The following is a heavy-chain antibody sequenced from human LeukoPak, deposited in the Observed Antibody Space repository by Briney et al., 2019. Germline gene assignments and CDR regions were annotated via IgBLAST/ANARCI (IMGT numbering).Heavy chain of an antibody. J-gene: IGHJ6*03. CDR1: GFTFSSYG. D-gene: IGHD5-24*01. Sequence: GGSLRLSCAASGFTFSSYGMNWVRQAPGKGLEWVSYISSTSRTIYDADSVKGRFTISGDNAENSLYLQMNSLRDEDTAVYYCARDPLRWLQNNYYYYYMDVWGKGTTVTVSS. CDR2: ISSTSRTI. CDR3: ARDPLRWLQNNYYYYYMDV. V-gene: IGHV3-48*02.